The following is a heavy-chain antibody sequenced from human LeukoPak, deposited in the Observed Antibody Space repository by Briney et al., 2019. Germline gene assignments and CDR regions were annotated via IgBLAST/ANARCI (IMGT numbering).Heavy chain of an antibody. J-gene: IGHJ5*02. Sequence: ASVKVSCKASGYTFTSYYMHWVRQAPGQGLEWMGIINPSGSSTSYEQKFQGRVTMTSDMSTSTDYMELSSLRSEDTAVYYCARDNSVGDTAWWFDPWGQGTLVTVSS. V-gene: IGHV1-46*01. CDR3: ARDNSVGDTAWWFDP. D-gene: IGHD1-26*01. CDR2: INPSGSST. CDR1: GYTFTSYY.